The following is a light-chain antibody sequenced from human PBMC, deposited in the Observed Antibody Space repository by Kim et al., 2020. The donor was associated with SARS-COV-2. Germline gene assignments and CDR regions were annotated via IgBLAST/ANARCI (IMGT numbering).Light chain of an antibody. CDR1: QSISLS. Sequence: ASVGHSVTITCRASQSISLSLIWHQQRPGKAPKLLIYAASSLQTGVPSRFSGRGSGTDFTLTISNLQSEDLGNYYCQQSYSNPWTFGQGTKVDIK. CDR2: AAS. CDR3: QQSYSNPWT. V-gene: IGKV1-39*01. J-gene: IGKJ1*01.